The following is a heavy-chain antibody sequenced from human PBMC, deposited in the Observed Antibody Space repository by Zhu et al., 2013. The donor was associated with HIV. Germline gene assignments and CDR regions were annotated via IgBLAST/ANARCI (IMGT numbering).Heavy chain of an antibody. V-gene: IGHV1-2*02. CDR3: AKDGVRCNSTSCRGLGY. CDR2: QPNSGGT. CDR1: TGYV. J-gene: IGHJ4*02. D-gene: IGHD2-2*01. Sequence: TGYVYATRVATGPSDKGLMDGMDQPNSGGTNYAQKFQGRVTVTRDTPISTAYMELTSLRSDDTAIYYCAKDGVRCNSTSCRGLGYWGQGTPVTVSS.